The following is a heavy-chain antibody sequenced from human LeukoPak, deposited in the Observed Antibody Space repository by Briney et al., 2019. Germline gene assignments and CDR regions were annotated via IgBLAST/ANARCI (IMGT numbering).Heavy chain of an antibody. V-gene: IGHV3-9*01. J-gene: IGHJ4*02. CDR3: ARDGRRGGDGYNRGYSY. D-gene: IGHD5-24*01. CDR1: GFTFDDYA. Sequence: GGSLRLSCAASGFTFDDYAMHWVRQAPGKGLEWVSGISWNSGSIGYADSVKGRFTISRDNAKNSLYLQMNSLRSDDTAVYYCARDGRRGGDGYNRGYSYWGQGTLVTVSS. CDR2: ISWNSGSI.